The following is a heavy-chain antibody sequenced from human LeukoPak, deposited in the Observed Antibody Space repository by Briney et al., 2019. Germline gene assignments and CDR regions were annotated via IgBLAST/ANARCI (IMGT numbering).Heavy chain of an antibody. J-gene: IGHJ4*02. CDR2: ISYDGSNK. V-gene: IGHV3-30-3*01. D-gene: IGHD3-10*01. Sequence: PGRSLRLSCAASGFTFSSYAMHWVRQAPGKGLEWVAVISYDGSNKYYADSVKGRFTISRDNSKNTLYLQMNSLRAEDTAVCYCARDTSMVRGVTLGYWGQGTLVTVSS. CDR1: GFTFSSYA. CDR3: ARDTSMVRGVTLGY.